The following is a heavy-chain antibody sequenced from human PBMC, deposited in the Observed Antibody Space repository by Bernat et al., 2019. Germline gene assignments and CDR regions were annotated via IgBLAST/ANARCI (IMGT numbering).Heavy chain of an antibody. D-gene: IGHD4-17*01. CDR1: GFSLSTSGVG. V-gene: IGHV2-5*02. Sequence: QITLKESGPTLVKLTQTLTLTCTFSGFSLSTSGVGVGWIRQPPGKALEWLALIYWDDDKRYSPSLKSRLTITKDTSKNQVVLTMTNMDPVDTATYYFSHNFPFYGDFFFDYWGQGTPIYVSS. CDR2: IYWDDDK. J-gene: IGHJ4*02. CDR3: SHNFPFYGDFFFDY.